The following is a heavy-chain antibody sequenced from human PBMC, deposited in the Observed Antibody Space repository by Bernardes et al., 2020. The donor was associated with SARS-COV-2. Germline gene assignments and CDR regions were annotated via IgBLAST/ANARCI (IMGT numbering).Heavy chain of an antibody. D-gene: IGHD6-6*01. CDR1: GGSLSGYY. J-gene: IGHJ4*02. Sequence: SETLSLTCAVYGGSLSGYYWNWIRQPPGKGLEWIGEINYSGSTNYNPSLKSRVTISVDTSKNQFSLKLTSVTAADTAVYYCARGGIGDRLANWGQGTLVTVSS. CDR3: ARGGIGDRLAN. V-gene: IGHV4-34*01. CDR2: INYSGST.